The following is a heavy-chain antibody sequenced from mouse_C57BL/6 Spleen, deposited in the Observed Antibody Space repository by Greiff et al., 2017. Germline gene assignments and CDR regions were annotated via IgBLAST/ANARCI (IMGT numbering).Heavy chain of an antibody. CDR1: GFSFNTYA. V-gene: IGHV10-1*01. J-gene: IGHJ3*01. Sequence: EVQLVESGGGLVQPKGSLKLSCAASGFSFNTYAMNWVRQAPGKGLEWVARIRSKSNNYATYYADSVKDRFTISRDDSESMLYLQMNNLKTEDTAMYYCVDGYPEGFAYWGQGTLVTVSA. D-gene: IGHD2-3*01. CDR2: IRSKSNNYAT. CDR3: VDGYPEGFAY.